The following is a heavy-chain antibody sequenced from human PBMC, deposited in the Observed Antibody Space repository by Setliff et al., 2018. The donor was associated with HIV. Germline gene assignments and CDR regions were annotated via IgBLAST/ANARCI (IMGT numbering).Heavy chain of an antibody. CDR2: IYESGSA. J-gene: IGHJ6*03. V-gene: IGHV4-4*02. CDR1: GGSISSSDW. Sequence: SETLSLTCAVSGGSISSSDWWSWVRQPPGKGLEWIGEIYESGSANYNPSLTSGVTMSVDKSKNHFSLKVNSVTAADTAVYYCARIAFWAAAGINYYYYMDVWGKGTTVTVSS. CDR3: ARIAFWAAAGINYYYYMDV. D-gene: IGHD6-13*01.